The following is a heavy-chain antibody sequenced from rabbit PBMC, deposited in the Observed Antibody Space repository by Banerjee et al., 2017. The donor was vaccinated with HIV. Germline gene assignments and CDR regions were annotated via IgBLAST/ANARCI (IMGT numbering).Heavy chain of an antibody. CDR2: IYSSVGST. Sequence: QSLEEYGGDLVQPEGSLTLTCKASGFSFSSGYDMCWVRQAPGKGLEWIGCIYSSVGSTWYASWAKGRFTISKTSSTTVTLQMTSLTAADTATYFCARDLGYAGYATYGYGTGMDLWGPGTLVTVS. D-gene: IGHD7-1*01. V-gene: IGHV1S40*01. J-gene: IGHJ6*01. CDR3: ARDLGYAGYATYGYGTGMDL. CDR1: GFSFSSGYD.